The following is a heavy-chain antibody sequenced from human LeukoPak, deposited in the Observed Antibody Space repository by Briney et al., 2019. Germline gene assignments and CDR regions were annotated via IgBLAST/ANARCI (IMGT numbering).Heavy chain of an antibody. CDR3: ARDAPPPGLGSSSWYDRLPDDY. V-gene: IGHV1-8*03. Sequence: GASVKVSCKSSGYTFTNYDINWVRQATGQGLEWMGWMNPNSGNTGYAQKFQGRVTITRNTSISTAYMELSSLRSDDTAVYYCARDAPPPGLGSSSWYDRLPDDYWGQGTLVTVSS. J-gene: IGHJ4*02. CDR1: GYTFTNYD. CDR2: MNPNSGNT. D-gene: IGHD6-13*01.